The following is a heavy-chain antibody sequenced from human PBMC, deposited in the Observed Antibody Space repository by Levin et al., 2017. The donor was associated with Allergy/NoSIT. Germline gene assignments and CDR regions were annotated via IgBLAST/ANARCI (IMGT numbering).Heavy chain of an antibody. CDR2: IDPFSGDT. Sequence: ASVKVSCKASGYTFTGYYVHWVRQAPGQGLEWMGWIDPFSGDTNYAQKFQGKVTMTRDTMNTAYLELSRLISDDTAVYYCARFPPTYQHLWNPPKDFYCGLDVWGQGTTVIVSS. CDR1: GYTFTGYY. D-gene: IGHD2-2*01. V-gene: IGHV1-2*02. CDR3: ARFPPTYQHLWNPPKDFYCGLDV. J-gene: IGHJ6*02.